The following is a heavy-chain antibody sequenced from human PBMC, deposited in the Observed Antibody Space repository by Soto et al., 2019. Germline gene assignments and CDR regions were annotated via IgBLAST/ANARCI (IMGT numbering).Heavy chain of an antibody. V-gene: IGHV1-18*01. CDR2: ISGYTGYA. J-gene: IGHJ4*02. Sequence: QVQLVQCGGEVKRPGASVKVSCKTSGYSFASFGITWVRQAPGQGLEWMGWISGYTGYANYPERFEDRVTLSTDPSTTTAFMELRSLRSDDTAVYYCARDTRNYFDYWGQGTLVTVSS. D-gene: IGHD2-2*01. CDR3: ARDTRNYFDY. CDR1: GYSFASFG.